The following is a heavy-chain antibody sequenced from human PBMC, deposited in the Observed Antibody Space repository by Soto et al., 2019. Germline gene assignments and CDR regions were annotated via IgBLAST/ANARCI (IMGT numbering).Heavy chain of an antibody. D-gene: IGHD2-8*02. CDR2: MNPNSGNT. CDR1: GYTFTSYD. J-gene: IGHJ5*02. V-gene: IGHV1-8*01. CDR3: ARGSEPRGYGWKRLRGWFDP. Sequence: ASVKVSCKASGYTFTSYDINWVRRATGQGLEWMGWMNPNSGNTGYAQKFQGRVTMTRNTSISTAYMELSSLRSEDTAVYYCARGSEPRGYGWKRLRGWFDPWGQGTLVTVSS.